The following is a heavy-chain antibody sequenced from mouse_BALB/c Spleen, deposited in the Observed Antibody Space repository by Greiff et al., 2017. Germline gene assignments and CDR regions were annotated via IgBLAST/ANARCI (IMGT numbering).Heavy chain of an antibody. D-gene: IGHD2-3*01. Sequence: VKLMESGAELVKPGASVKLSCKASGYTFTSYYMYWVKQRPGQGLEWIGEINPSNGGTNFNEKFKSKATLTVDKSSSTAYMQLSSLTSEDSAVYYCTRNDGYSGYAMDYWGQGTSVTVSS. J-gene: IGHJ4*01. CDR2: INPSNGGT. V-gene: IGHV1S81*02. CDR3: TRNDGYSGYAMDY. CDR1: GYTFTSYY.